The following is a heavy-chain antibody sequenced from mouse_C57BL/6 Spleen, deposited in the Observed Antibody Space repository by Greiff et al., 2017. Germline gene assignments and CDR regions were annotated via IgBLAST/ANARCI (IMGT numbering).Heavy chain of an antibody. D-gene: IGHD2-1*01. CDR1: GYTFTSYW. J-gene: IGHJ2*01. Sequence: VQLQQPWAELVKPGASVKLSCKASGYTFTSYWMHWVKQRPGQGLEWIGMIHPNSGSTNYNEKFKSKATLTVDKSSSTAYMQLSSLTSEDSAVYYCARENGNLYYFDYWGQGTTLTVSS. CDR3: ARENGNLYYFDY. V-gene: IGHV1-64*01. CDR2: IHPNSGST.